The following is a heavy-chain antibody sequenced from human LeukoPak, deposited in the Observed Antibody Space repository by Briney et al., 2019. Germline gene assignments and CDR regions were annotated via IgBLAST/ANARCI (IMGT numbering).Heavy chain of an antibody. CDR3: TTDVGVVVVITDAFDI. CDR2: IKSKTDGGTT. V-gene: IGHV3-15*01. J-gene: IGHJ3*02. Sequence: SGGSLRLSCSASGFTFSNAWMSWVRQAPGKGLGWVGRIKSKTDGGTTDYAARVKDRFIISRDNSKNTLYLQMNSLKTKETAVYYCTTDVGVVVVITDAFDIWGQGTMVTVSS. CDR1: GFTFSNAW. D-gene: IGHD3-22*01.